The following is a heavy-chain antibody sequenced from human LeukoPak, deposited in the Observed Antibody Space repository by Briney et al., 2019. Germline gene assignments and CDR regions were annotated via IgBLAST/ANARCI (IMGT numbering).Heavy chain of an antibody. Sequence: ASVKVSCKASGYTFTGYYIHWVRQAPGHGLEWMGSINPSSGGTNYAQSFQGRVTMTRDTSSSTAHMELSRLRSDDTAVYYCARGDCSVSGCHGGNWFDPWGQGTLVAVSS. V-gene: IGHV1-2*02. CDR1: GYTFTGYY. CDR2: INPSSGGT. CDR3: ARGDCSVSGCHGGNWFDP. D-gene: IGHD2-15*01. J-gene: IGHJ5*02.